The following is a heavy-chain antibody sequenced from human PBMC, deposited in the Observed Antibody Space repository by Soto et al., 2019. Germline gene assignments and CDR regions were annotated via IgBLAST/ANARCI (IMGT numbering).Heavy chain of an antibody. CDR1: GGSVSGYY. D-gene: IGHD6-13*01. CDR3: ARGVAAAGTRDRIWFDP. CDR2: INHSGST. J-gene: IGHJ5*02. Sequence: SETLSLTCAVYGGSVSGYYWSWIRQPPGKGLEWIGEINHSGSTNYNPSLKSRVTISVDTSKNQFSLKLSSVTAADTAVYYCARGVAAAGTRDRIWFDPWGQGTLVT. V-gene: IGHV4-34*01.